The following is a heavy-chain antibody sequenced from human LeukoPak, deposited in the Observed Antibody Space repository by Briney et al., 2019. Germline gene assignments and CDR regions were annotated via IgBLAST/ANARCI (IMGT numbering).Heavy chain of an antibody. CDR2: ITPYNGNT. J-gene: IGHJ3*02. D-gene: IGHD6-19*01. CDR1: GYTFTDFG. CDR3: TRGLGQVVAGTAFVM. Sequence: GASVKVSCKTSGYTFTDFGINWVRHAPGQGLEWLGWITPYNGNTNHLQNLQGRITMTTDTSTSTAYLELRSLTSDDTAVYYCTRGLGQVVAGTAFVMWGQGTMVIVSS. V-gene: IGHV1-18*01.